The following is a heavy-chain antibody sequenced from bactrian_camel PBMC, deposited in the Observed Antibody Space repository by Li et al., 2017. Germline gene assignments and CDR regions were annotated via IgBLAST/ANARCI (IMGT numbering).Heavy chain of an antibody. Sequence: HVQLVESGGGSVQAGGSLRLSCSGSGYTYNSRCMAWFRQTSGGEREGVAAIWTGGGTTYYADSVKGRSTISQDNANNTLYLQMNNLKPEDTSMYYCAADTRSGCGAGCDSLVEDALHYWGQGTQVTVS. CDR2: IWTGGGTT. J-gene: IGHJ4*01. D-gene: IGHD5*01. CDR3: AADTRSGCGAGCDSLVEDALHY. V-gene: IGHV3S1*01. CDR1: GYTYNSRC.